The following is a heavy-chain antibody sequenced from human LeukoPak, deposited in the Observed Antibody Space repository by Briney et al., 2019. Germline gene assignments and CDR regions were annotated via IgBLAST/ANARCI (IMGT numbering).Heavy chain of an antibody. J-gene: IGHJ4*02. CDR1: EFSFKNYW. Sequence: GGSLRLSCAASEFSFKNYWMSCVREAPGKGLEWVANIQQDGSNKFYADSVKGRFTISRDNARNSLYLQMNSLRPDDTAVYYCATQSYGLFAYWGQGTLVTVSS. CDR2: IQQDGSNK. CDR3: ATQSYGLFAY. V-gene: IGHV3-7*01. D-gene: IGHD4-17*01.